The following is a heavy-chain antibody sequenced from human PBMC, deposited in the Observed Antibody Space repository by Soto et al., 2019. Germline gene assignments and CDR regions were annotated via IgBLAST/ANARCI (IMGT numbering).Heavy chain of an antibody. D-gene: IGHD3-10*01. CDR1: GGSISSYY. Sequence: PSETLSLTCTVSGGSISSYYWSWIRQPPGKGLEWIGYIYYSGSTNYNPSLKSRVTISVDTSKNQFSLKLSSVTAADTAVYYCARTFSSYYYGSGSPYYFDYWGQGTLVTVSS. V-gene: IGHV4-59*08. CDR3: ARTFSSYYYGSGSPYYFDY. CDR2: IYYSGST. J-gene: IGHJ4*02.